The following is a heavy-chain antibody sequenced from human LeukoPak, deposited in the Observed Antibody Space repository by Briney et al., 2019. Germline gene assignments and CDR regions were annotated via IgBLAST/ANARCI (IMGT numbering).Heavy chain of an antibody. CDR3: ARVYSSGWYQWFDP. V-gene: IGHV4-34*01. Sequence: SETLSLTCAVYGGSFSGYYWSWIRQPPGKGLEWIGEINHSGSTNYNPSLMSRVTISVDTSKNQFSLKLSSVTAADTAIYHCARVYSSGWYQWFDPWGQGILVTVSS. D-gene: IGHD6-19*01. CDR1: GGSFSGYY. CDR2: INHSGST. J-gene: IGHJ5*02.